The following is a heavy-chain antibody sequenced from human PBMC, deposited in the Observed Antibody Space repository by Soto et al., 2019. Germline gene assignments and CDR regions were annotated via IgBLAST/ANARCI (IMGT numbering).Heavy chain of an antibody. V-gene: IGHV1-2*02. CDR3: ARDSAGGSRSRGWVYYYYGMDV. CDR1: GYTFTGYY. Sequence: ASVKVSCKASGYTFTGYYMHWVRQAPGQGLEWMGWINPNSGGTNYAQKFQGRVTMTRDTSISTAYMELSRLRSDDTAVYYCARDSAGGSRSRGWVYYYYGMDVWGQGTTVTVSS. J-gene: IGHJ6*02. CDR2: INPNSGGT. D-gene: IGHD6-13*01.